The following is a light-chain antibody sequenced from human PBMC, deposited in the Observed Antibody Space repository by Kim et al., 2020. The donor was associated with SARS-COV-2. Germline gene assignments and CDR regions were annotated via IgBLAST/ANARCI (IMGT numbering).Light chain of an antibody. CDR3: QQRITWPIA. Sequence: LSPGESATLSCRASQSVRSDLAWYQQKPGQAPRLLMYDASTRATGIPARFSGSGSGTDFTLTISTLEPEDSAGYYCQQRITWPIAFGQGTRLEIK. V-gene: IGKV3-11*01. CDR2: DAS. J-gene: IGKJ5*01. CDR1: QSVRSD.